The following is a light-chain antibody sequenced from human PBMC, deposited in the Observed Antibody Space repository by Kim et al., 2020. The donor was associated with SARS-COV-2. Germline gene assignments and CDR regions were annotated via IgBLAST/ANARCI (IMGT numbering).Light chain of an antibody. CDR1: SSDIGGYNF. CDR3: LSYTSSGASM. J-gene: IGLJ3*02. Sequence: QSALTQPASVSGSPGQSITFSCAGTSSDIGGYNFVSWFQQHPGRAPKLMISDVDKWPSGVSNRFSGSKSGNTASLTISGLQAEDEADYYCLSYTSSGASMFGGGTQLTVL. CDR2: DVD. V-gene: IGLV2-14*03.